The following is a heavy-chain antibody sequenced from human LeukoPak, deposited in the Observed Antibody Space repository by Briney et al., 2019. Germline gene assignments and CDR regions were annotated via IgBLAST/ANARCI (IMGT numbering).Heavy chain of an antibody. CDR3: ARDQYYDSSGYDAFDI. V-gene: IGHV1-2*02. D-gene: IGHD3-22*01. CDR1: GYTFTGYY. CDR2: INPNSGGT. Sequence: ASVKVSCKASGYTFTGYYMHWVRQAPGQGLEWMGWINPNSGGTNYAQKSQGRVTMTRDTSISTAYMELSRLRSDDTAVYYCARDQYYDSSGYDAFDIWGQGTMVTVSS. J-gene: IGHJ3*02.